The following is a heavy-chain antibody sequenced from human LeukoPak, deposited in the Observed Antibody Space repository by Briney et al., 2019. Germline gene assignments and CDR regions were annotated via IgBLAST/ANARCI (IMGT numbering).Heavy chain of an antibody. Sequence: GGSLRLSCAASGFTFSSYWMHSVRQAPGKGLVWVSRINSDGSSTSYADSVEGRFTISRDNAKNTLYLQMNSLRDEDTAVYYCGRDLTSATVAYFDYWGQGTLVTVSS. CDR2: INSDGSST. V-gene: IGHV3-74*01. J-gene: IGHJ4*02. CDR3: GRDLTSATVAYFDY. CDR1: GFTFSSYW. D-gene: IGHD4-23*01.